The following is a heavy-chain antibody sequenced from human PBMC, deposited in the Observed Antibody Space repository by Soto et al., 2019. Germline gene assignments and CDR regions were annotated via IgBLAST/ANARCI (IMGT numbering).Heavy chain of an antibody. CDR1: GGTFSSYA. Sequence: QVQLVQSGAEVKKPGSSVKVSCKASGGTFSSYAISWVRQAPGQGLEWMGGIIPISDTTNYAQKFQGRVTITADESTSTAYMELSSLRSEYTAVYYCASAKGSITSLEIYYSYYYGMDVWGQGTTVTVSS. CDR3: ASAKGSITSLEIYYSYYYGMDV. D-gene: IGHD2-2*01. V-gene: IGHV1-69*01. J-gene: IGHJ6*02. CDR2: IIPISDTT.